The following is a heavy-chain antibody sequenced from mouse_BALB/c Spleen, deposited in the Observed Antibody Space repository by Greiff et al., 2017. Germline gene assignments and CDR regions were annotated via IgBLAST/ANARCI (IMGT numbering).Heavy chain of an antibody. CDR2: ISSGGSYT. Sequence: VQLQQSGGDLVKPGGSLKLSCAASGFTFSSYGMSWVRQTPDKRLEWVATISSGGSYTYYPDSVKGRFTISRDNAKNTLYLQMSSLKSEDTAMYYCARPPRYDGAYWGQGTLVTVSA. CDR1: GFTFSSYG. CDR3: ARPPRYDGAY. J-gene: IGHJ3*01. V-gene: IGHV5-6*01. D-gene: IGHD2-14*01.